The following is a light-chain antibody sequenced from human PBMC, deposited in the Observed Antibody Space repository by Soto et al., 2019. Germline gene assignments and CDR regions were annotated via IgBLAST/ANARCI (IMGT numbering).Light chain of an antibody. CDR1: QGISTY. CDR3: QKHNGAPFT. J-gene: IGKJ3*01. CDR2: AAS. V-gene: IGKV1-27*01. Sequence: DIQMTQSPSSLSASIGDRVTITCRASQGISTYLAWYQQKPGKVPKLLIYAASTLQSGVPSRFSGSGSGTDFTLTINNLQPEDVATYYCQKHNGAPFTFGPGTKEDIK.